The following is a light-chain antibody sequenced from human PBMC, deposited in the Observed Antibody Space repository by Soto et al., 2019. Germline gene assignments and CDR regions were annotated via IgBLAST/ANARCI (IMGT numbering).Light chain of an antibody. Sequence: QSVLTQPPSASGTPGQRVTISCSGSSSNIGGYTVNWYQQLPGTAPKLLIYNNNQRPSGVPDRFSGSESGTSASLAISGLQSEDEADYYCAAWDDSLNGVVFGGGTKLTVL. CDR3: AAWDDSLNGVV. CDR2: NNN. J-gene: IGLJ2*01. V-gene: IGLV1-44*01. CDR1: SSNIGGYT.